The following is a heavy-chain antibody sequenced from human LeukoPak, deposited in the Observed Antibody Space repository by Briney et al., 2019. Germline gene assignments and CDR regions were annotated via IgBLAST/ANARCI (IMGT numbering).Heavy chain of an antibody. CDR3: ARDMSGSYGDFDY. J-gene: IGHJ4*02. D-gene: IGHD1-26*01. Sequence: PGGSLRLSCAASGFTFSSYWVHWVRQAPGKGLVWVSRINSDGSSTSYADSVKGRFTISRDNAKNTLYLQMNSLRAEDTAVYYCARDMSGSYGDFDYWGQGTLVTVPS. V-gene: IGHV3-74*01. CDR1: GFTFSSYW. CDR2: INSDGSST.